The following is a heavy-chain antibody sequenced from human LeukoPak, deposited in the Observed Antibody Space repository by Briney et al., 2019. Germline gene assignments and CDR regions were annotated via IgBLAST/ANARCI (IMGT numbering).Heavy chain of an antibody. J-gene: IGHJ4*02. CDR2: INTDGSST. CDR1: GFTFSTYG. CDR3: TRGYPIFDY. D-gene: IGHD3-16*02. Sequence: GGSLRLSCAASGFTFSTYGMHWVRQAPGKGLVWVSRINTDGSSTSYADSVKGRFTISRDNAKNTLYLQMNSLRVEDTAVYYCTRGYPIFDYWGQGTLVTVSS. V-gene: IGHV3-74*01.